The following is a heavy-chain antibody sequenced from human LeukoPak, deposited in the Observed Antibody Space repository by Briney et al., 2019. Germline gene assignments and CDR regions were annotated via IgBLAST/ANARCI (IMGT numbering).Heavy chain of an antibody. CDR2: IYYSGST. V-gene: IGHV4-39*01. Sequence: SETLSLTCTVSGGSISSSSYYWGWIRQPPGQGLEWIGSIYYSGSTYYNPSLKSRVTISVDTSKNQFSLKLSSVTAADTAVYYCASGGYCSSTSCPPPAGWFDPWGQGTLVTVSS. CDR3: ASGGYCSSTSCPPPAGWFDP. CDR1: GGSISSSSYY. D-gene: IGHD2-2*01. J-gene: IGHJ5*02.